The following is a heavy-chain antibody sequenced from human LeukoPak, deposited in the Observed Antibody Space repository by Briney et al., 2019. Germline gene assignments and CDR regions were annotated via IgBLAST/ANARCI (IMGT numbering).Heavy chain of an antibody. CDR3: AREEVVPAAMSYYYYGMDV. Sequence: PGGSLRLSCAASGFPFSNHAMSWVRQAPGKGLEWVSSISSSSSYIYYADSVKGRFTISRDNAKNSLYLQMNSLRAEDTAVYYCAREEVVPAAMSYYYYGMDVWGQGTTVTVSS. D-gene: IGHD2-2*01. J-gene: IGHJ6*02. CDR1: GFPFSNHA. CDR2: ISSSSSYI. V-gene: IGHV3-21*01.